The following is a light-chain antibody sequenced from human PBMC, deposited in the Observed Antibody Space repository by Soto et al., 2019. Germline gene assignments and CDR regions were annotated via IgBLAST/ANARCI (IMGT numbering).Light chain of an antibody. CDR3: SSYTSSSTLCV. CDR1: SSDVGGYNY. J-gene: IGLJ1*01. Sequence: QSALTQPASVSGSPGQPITISCTGTSSDVGGYNYVSWYQQHPGKAPKLMIYEVSNRPSGVSNRFAGSKSGNTASLTISGLQAEDEADYYCSSYTSSSTLCVFGTGTKLTVL. CDR2: EVS. V-gene: IGLV2-14*01.